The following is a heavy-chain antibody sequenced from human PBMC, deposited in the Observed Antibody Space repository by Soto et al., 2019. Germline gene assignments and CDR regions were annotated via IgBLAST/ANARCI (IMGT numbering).Heavy chain of an antibody. V-gene: IGHV1-18*01. CDR1: GYTFTSYG. CDR3: ARDPTGQWLAPIDAFDI. D-gene: IGHD6-19*01. Sequence: GASVKVSCKASGYTFTSYGISWVRQAPGQGLEWMGWISAYNGNTNYAQKLQGRVTMTTDTSTSTAYMELRSLRSDDAAVYYCARDPTGQWLAPIDAFDIRAQRTMVTVSS. J-gene: IGHJ3*02. CDR2: ISAYNGNT.